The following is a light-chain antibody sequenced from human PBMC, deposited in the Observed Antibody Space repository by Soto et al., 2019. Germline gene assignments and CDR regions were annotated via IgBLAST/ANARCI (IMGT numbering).Light chain of an antibody. CDR1: SSDVGGYNY. CDR3: SSYTSSLSYV. CDR2: EVS. J-gene: IGLJ1*01. V-gene: IGLV2-14*01. Sequence: QSALTQPASVSGSPGQSITISCTGTSSDVGGYNYVSWYQQHPGKAPKLMIYEVSDRPSGISNRFSGSKSGNTASLTISGLQAEDEAAYYCSSYTSSLSYVFGTGTQLTVL.